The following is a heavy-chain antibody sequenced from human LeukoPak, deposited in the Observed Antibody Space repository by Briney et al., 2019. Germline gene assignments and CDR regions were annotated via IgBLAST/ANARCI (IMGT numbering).Heavy chain of an antibody. V-gene: IGHV3-23*01. Sequence: GGSLRLSCAASGFTFNTYTMNWVRQAPGKGLEWVSGISSSGGATKYADSVEGRFIISRDNVKNTLYVQMKSLRAEDTAVYYCANGGRDDTGSYWGQGTLVTVSS. CDR3: ANGGRDDTGSY. CDR2: ISSSGGAT. J-gene: IGHJ4*02. D-gene: IGHD5-18*01. CDR1: GFTFNTYT.